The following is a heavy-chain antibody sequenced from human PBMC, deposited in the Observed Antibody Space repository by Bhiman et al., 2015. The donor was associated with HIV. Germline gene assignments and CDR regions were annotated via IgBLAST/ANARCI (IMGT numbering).Heavy chain of an antibody. CDR2: IWFDGSNK. J-gene: IGHJ4*02. V-gene: IGHV3-33*06. Sequence: QVQLVESGGGVVQPGRSLRLSCAASGFIFSSYGMHWVRQAPGKGLEWVAVIWFDGSNKYYADSVKGRFTISRDNSKNTLYLQMNSLRVEDTAVYYCAKDSWVDDYVSGALDYWGQGTLVTVSS. D-gene: IGHD3-10*01. CDR1: GFIFSSYG. CDR3: AKDSWVDDYVSGALDY.